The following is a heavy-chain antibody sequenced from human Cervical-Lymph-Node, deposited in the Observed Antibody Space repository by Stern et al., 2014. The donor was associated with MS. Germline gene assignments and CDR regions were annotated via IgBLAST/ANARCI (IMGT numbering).Heavy chain of an antibody. V-gene: IGHV3-48*02. D-gene: IGHD6-19*01. CDR1: GFTFSSYS. CDR3: ARLEVSSGWFVPHDY. J-gene: IGHJ4*02. CDR2: ISSSSSTI. Sequence: EVQLVESGGGLVQPGGSLRLSCAASGFTFSSYSMNWVRQAPGKGLEWVSYISSSSSTIYYADSVKGRFTISRDNAKNSLYLQMNSLRDEDTAVYYCARLEVSSGWFVPHDYWGQGTLVTVSS.